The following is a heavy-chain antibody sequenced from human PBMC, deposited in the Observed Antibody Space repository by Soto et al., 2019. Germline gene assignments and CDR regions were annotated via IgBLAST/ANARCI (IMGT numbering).Heavy chain of an antibody. CDR3: VATYGDYLDY. J-gene: IGHJ4*02. Sequence: GESLKISCKGSGYKFTTYWIGWVRQMPGKGLEWMAIIYPDDSDSRYSPSFQGQVTISADKSISTAYLQWSSLKASDTAIYYCVATYGDYLDYWGQGTLLTVSS. V-gene: IGHV5-51*01. CDR1: GYKFTTYW. CDR2: IYPDDSDS. D-gene: IGHD4-17*01.